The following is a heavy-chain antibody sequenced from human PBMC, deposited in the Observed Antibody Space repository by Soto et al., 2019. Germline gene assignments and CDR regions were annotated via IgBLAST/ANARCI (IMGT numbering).Heavy chain of an antibody. CDR3: TGEVASGY. CDR1: GFTVSTYG. D-gene: IGHD2-8*02. V-gene: IGHV3-30*03. Sequence: QVQLVECGGGVAQPGRSLRLSCAVSGFTVSTYGMHWVRQAPGKGLEWVAVISRDGGTKFYADSVKGRFTISRDNSRNTLFLEMNSLRGDDMAVYYCTGEVASGYWGQGTLVTVSS. CDR2: ISRDGGTK. J-gene: IGHJ4*02.